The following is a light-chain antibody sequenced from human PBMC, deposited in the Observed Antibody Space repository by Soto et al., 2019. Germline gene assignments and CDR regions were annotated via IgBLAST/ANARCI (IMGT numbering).Light chain of an antibody. CDR1: QSISGSD. CDR3: QQDYTLPLT. CDR2: ATS. Sequence: EIVLTQSPGAVSLSPGESATLSCRASQSISGSDLAWYQHRPGQSPRLLIYATSSRATGIPDRFTGGGAGTGFTLTISSLQPEDFAVYYCQQDYTLPLTFGGGTKVDIK. V-gene: IGKV3D-7*01. J-gene: IGKJ4*01.